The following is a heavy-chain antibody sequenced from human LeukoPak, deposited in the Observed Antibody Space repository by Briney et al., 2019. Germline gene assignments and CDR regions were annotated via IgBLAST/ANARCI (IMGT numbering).Heavy chain of an antibody. J-gene: IGHJ3*02. V-gene: IGHV1-2*02. D-gene: IGHD2-15*01. CDR2: INPNSGGT. CDR1: GYTFTGFY. CDR3: ARAYCSGGSCYNDAFDI. Sequence: ASVEVSCKASGYTFTGFYMHWVRQAPGQGLEWMGWINPNSGGTNYAQKFQGRVTMTRDTSISTAYMELSRLRSDDTAVYYCARAYCSGGSCYNDAFDIWGQGTMVTVSS.